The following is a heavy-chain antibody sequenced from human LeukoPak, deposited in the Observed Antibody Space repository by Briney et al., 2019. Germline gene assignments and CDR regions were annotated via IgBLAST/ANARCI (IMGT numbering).Heavy chain of an antibody. CDR3: VKEGGFRIPFDY. CDR1: GFSFSSYG. J-gene: IGHJ4*02. V-gene: IGHV3-23*01. Sequence: GGSLRLSCAASGFSFSSYGMAWVRQAPGQGLEWVAVISVSATATNYAASVKGRFTISRDDSKNTLYLQMNSLRVEDTAAYYCVKEGGFRIPFDYWGQGTLVTVSS. D-gene: IGHD2-15*01. CDR2: ISVSATAT.